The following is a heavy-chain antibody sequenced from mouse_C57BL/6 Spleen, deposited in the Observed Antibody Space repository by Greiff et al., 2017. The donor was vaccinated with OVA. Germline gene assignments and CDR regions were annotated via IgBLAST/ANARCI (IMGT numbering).Heavy chain of an antibody. D-gene: IGHD1-1*01. CDR3: AGTTITTVVEGFYAMDY. CDR1: GYAFSSSW. J-gene: IGHJ4*01. V-gene: IGHV1-82*01. CDR2: IYPGDGDT. Sequence: QVQLQQSGPELVKPGASVKISCKASGYAFSSSWMNWVKQRPGKGLEWIGRIYPGDGDTNYNGKFKGKATLTADKSSSTAYMQLSSLTSEDSAVYFCAGTTITTVVEGFYAMDYWGQGTSVTVSS.